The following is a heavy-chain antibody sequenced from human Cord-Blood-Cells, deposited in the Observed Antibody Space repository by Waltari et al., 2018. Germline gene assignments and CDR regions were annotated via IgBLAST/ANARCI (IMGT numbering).Heavy chain of an antibody. V-gene: IGHV4-39*01. J-gene: IGHJ4*02. CDR2: IYYSGST. CDR1: GGSISSSSYY. Sequence: QLQLQESGPGLVKPSETLSLTCTVSGGSISSSSYYWGWIRQPPGKGLEWIGSIYYSGSTYYNPSFKSRVTISVDTSKNQFSLKLSSVTAADTAVYYCARQAGGQWELLDYWGQGTLVTVSS. CDR3: ARQAGGQWELLDY. D-gene: IGHD1-26*01.